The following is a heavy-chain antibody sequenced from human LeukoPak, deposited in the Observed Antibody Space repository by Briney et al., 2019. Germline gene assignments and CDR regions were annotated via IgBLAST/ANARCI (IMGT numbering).Heavy chain of an antibody. CDR3: ARETKNYDILVQPDY. CDR1: GGSISSYY. V-gene: IGHV4-59*01. J-gene: IGHJ4*02. CDR2: IYYSGST. D-gene: IGHD3-9*01. Sequence: SETLSLTCTVSGGSISSYYWSWIRQPPGKGLEWIGYIYYSGSTNYNPSLKSRVTISVDTSKNQFSLKLSSVTAADTAVYYCARETKNYDILVQPDYWGQGTLVTVSS.